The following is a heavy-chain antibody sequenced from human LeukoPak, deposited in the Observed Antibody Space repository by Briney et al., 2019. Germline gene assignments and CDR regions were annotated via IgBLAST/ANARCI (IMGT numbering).Heavy chain of an antibody. CDR1: GFTFSSYS. CDR3: ARGGYGDYGMDV. Sequence: GGSLRLSCGASGFTFSSYSMNWVRQAPGKGLEWVSSISSSSSYIYYADSVKGRFTISRDNAKNSLYLQMNSLRAEDTAVYYCARGGYGDYGMDVWGQGTTVTVSS. D-gene: IGHD4-17*01. V-gene: IGHV3-21*01. CDR2: ISSSSSYI. J-gene: IGHJ6*02.